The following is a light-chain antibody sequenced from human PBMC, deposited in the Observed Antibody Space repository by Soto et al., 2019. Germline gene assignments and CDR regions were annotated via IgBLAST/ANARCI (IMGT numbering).Light chain of an antibody. V-gene: IGKV3-15*01. CDR2: GAS. CDR1: QSVSSS. CDR3: QQYDNWPWT. Sequence: EMVMTQSPATLSVSPGEKATLSCRASQSVSSSLAWYQQIPGQAPRLLIYGASTRATAIPARFRGSGSGTDFTLTISSLQSEDFAIYYCQQYDNWPWTFGQGTKVEIK. J-gene: IGKJ1*01.